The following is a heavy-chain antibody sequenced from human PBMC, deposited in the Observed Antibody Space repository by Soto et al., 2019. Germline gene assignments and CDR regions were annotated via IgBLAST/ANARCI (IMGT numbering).Heavy chain of an antibody. D-gene: IGHD2-15*01. Sequence: GESLKISCTGSRYSFSTYWIGWVRQRPGKGLEWMGIFSPRDSYARYSPTFNGQVTFSADKSINTAYLQWSSLRASDTAIYFFARGQTVFYSSGGHFPFDSWGQGTLVTVSS. J-gene: IGHJ4*02. CDR1: RYSFSTYW. CDR3: ARGQTVFYSSGGHFPFDS. V-gene: IGHV5-51*01. CDR2: FSPRDSYA.